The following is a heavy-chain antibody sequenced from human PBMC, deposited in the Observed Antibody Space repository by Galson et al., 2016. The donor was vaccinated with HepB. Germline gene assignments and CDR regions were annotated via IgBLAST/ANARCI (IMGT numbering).Heavy chain of an antibody. CDR1: GYTFTYYG. J-gene: IGHJ4*02. CDR2: ISAHNGNT. V-gene: IGHV1-18*01. D-gene: IGHD2-2*01. Sequence: SVKVSCKASGYTFTYYGISWVRQAPGQGLEWMGWISAHNGNTNYGQNFQDRLTLTRDTPTNTAYMDLRSLRSDDTAMYFCTRGPYSSSPLDYWGQGTMLIVSS. CDR3: TRGPYSSSPLDY.